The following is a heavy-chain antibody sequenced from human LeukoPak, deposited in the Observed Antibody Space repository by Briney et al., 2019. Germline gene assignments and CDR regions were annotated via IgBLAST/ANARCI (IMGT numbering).Heavy chain of an antibody. V-gene: IGHV6-1*01. CDR2: TYYRSKWYN. Sequence: SPTLSLTFAVAGDSVSSNSAAWNWIRQSPSRGLEWLGRTYYRSKWYNEYTVSVESRLTINPDTSKSHFSLQLNSVTPEDTAVYYCVRSSGWFDFWGQGTLVTVSS. CDR3: VRSSGWFDF. D-gene: IGHD6-19*01. J-gene: IGHJ4*02. CDR1: GDSVSSNSAA.